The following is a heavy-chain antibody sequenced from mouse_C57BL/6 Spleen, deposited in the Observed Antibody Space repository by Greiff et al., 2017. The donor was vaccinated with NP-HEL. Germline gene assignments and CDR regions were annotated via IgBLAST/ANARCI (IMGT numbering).Heavy chain of an antibody. V-gene: IGHV5-4*01. CDR3: AREDYYGSSLWYFDV. Sequence: VQLKESGGGLVKPGGSLKLSCAASGFTFSSYAMSWVRQTPEKRLEWVATISDGGSYTYYPDNVKGRFTISRDNAKNNLYLQMSHLKSEDTAMYYCAREDYYGSSLWYFDVWGTGTTVTVSS. J-gene: IGHJ1*03. CDR2: ISDGGSYT. D-gene: IGHD1-1*01. CDR1: GFTFSSYA.